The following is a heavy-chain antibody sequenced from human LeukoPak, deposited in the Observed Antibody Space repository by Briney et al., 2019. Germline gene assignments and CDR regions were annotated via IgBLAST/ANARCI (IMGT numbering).Heavy chain of an antibody. J-gene: IGHJ6*03. CDR1: GYSISSGYY. CDR2: IYHSGST. V-gene: IGHV4-38-2*02. D-gene: IGHD2-2*01. CDR3: ARALVPAAMSDYYYYYMDV. Sequence: PSETLSLTCTVSGYSISSGYYWGWIRQPPGKGLEWIGSIYHSGSTYYNPSLKSRVTISVDTSKNQFSLRLRSVTAADTAVYYCARALVPAAMSDYYYYYMDVWGKGTTVTISS.